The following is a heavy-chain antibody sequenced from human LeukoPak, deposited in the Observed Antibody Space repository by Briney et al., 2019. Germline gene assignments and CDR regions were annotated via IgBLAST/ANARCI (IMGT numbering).Heavy chain of an antibody. Sequence: GASVKVSCKASGGTFSSYAISWVRQAPGQGLEWMGRIIPIFGMANYAQKFQGRVTITADKSTSTAYMELSSLRSEDTAVYYCARSYCSGGSCYNYFDYWGQGTLVTVSS. V-gene: IGHV1-69*04. J-gene: IGHJ4*02. CDR2: IIPIFGMA. CDR1: GGTFSSYA. CDR3: ARSYCSGGSCYNYFDY. D-gene: IGHD2-15*01.